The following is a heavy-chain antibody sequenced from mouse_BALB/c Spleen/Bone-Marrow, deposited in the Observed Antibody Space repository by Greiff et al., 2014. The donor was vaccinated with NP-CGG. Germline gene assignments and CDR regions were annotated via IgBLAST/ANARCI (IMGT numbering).Heavy chain of an antibody. CDR2: IRNKANGYTT. CDR1: GFTFTAYY. J-gene: IGHJ4*01. CDR3: ARDDYYAMDY. V-gene: IGHV7-3*02. Sequence: VMSVESGGGLVQPGGSLRLSCATSGFTFTAYYMSWVRQPPGQALEWLGFIRNKANGYTTDYSASVKGRFTISRDNSQSILYLQMNTLRAEDSATYYCARDDYYAMDYWGQGTSVTVSS.